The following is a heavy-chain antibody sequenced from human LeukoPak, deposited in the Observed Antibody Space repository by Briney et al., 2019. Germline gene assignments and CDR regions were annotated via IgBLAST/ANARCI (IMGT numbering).Heavy chain of an antibody. Sequence: GESLKISCKGSGYSFTSYWIGWVRQMPGKGLEWMGIIYPGDSDTRYSPSFQGQVTISADKSISTAYLQWSSLKASDTAMYYCARSDRYCRSTSCYAAFDIWGQRTMVTVSS. CDR2: IYPGDSDT. J-gene: IGHJ3*02. V-gene: IGHV5-51*01. CDR3: ARSDRYCRSTSCYAAFDI. D-gene: IGHD2-2*01. CDR1: GYSFTSYW.